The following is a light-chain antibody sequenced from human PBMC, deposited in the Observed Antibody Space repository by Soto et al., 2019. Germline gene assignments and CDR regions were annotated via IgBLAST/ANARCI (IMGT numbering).Light chain of an antibody. CDR2: DAS. J-gene: IGKJ1*01. CDR3: QQRSNWPPWT. V-gene: IGKV3-11*01. Sequence: EIVLTQSPATLSFSPLERTRLXHTASLSVSSYLAWYQQKPVQAPRLPIYDASNRATGVPARFSGSGSGTDFTLTISSLEPEDFAVYYCQQRSNWPPWTFGQGTKV. CDR1: LSVSSY.